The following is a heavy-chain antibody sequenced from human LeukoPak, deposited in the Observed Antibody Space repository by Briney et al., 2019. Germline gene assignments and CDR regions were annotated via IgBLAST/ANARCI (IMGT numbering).Heavy chain of an antibody. CDR3: ARDSSYCSSTSCNGGYFDY. CDR2: IWYDGSNK. D-gene: IGHD2-2*01. Sequence: GGPLRLSCAASGFTFSSYAMHWVRQAPDKGLEWVAVIWYDGSNKYYADSVKGRFTISRDNSKNTLYLQMNSLRAEGTAVYYCARDSSYCSSTSCNGGYFDYWGQGTLVTVSS. J-gene: IGHJ4*02. V-gene: IGHV3-33*08. CDR1: GFTFSSYA.